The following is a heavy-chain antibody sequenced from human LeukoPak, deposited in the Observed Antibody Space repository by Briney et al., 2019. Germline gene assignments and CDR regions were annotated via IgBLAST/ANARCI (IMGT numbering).Heavy chain of an antibody. J-gene: IGHJ4*02. V-gene: IGHV1-2*02. Sequence: GASVKVSCMASGYTFTGYYMHWVRQAPGQGLEWMGWINPNSGGTNYAQKFQGRVTMTRDTSISTAYMELSRLRSDDTAVYYCARAGYSSSWASFDYWGQGTLVTVSS. CDR1: GYTFTGYY. CDR3: ARAGYSSSWASFDY. CDR2: INPNSGGT. D-gene: IGHD6-13*01.